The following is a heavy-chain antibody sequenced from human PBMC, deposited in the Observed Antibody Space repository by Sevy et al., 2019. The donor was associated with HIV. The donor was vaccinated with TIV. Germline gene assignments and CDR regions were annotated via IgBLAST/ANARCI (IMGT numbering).Heavy chain of an antibody. CDR2: ISYDGSNK. V-gene: IGHV3-30*04. Sequence: GGSLRLSCAASGFTFSSYAMHWVRQAPGKGLEWVAVISYDGSNKYYADSVKGRFTISRDNSKNTLYLQMNSLRAEETAVYYCSRAYGGKSLGYYYGMDVWGQGTTVTVSS. CDR1: GFTFSSYA. D-gene: IGHD4-17*01. CDR3: SRAYGGKSLGYYYGMDV. J-gene: IGHJ6*02.